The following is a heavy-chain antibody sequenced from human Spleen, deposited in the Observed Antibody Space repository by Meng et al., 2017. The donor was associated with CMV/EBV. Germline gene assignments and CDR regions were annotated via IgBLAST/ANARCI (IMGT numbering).Heavy chain of an antibody. J-gene: IGHJ4*02. CDR3: AREYGVVLDY. Sequence: GGSLRLSCAASGFTFSSYSMNWVRQAPGKGLEWVSYISSSGSTIYYADSVKGRFTISRDNAKNSLYLQMNSLRAEDTAVYYCAREYGVVLDYWGQGTLVTVSS. V-gene: IGHV3-48*04. CDR1: GFTFSSYS. CDR2: ISSSGSTI. D-gene: IGHD3-3*01.